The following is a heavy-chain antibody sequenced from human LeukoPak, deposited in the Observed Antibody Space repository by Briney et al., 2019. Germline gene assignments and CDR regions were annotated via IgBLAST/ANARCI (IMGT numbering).Heavy chain of an antibody. J-gene: IGHJ6*02. CDR1: GYTFTSYA. CDR3: ARGVVPAADYYYYGMDV. V-gene: IGHV1-69*13. D-gene: IGHD2-2*01. CDR2: IIPIFGTA. Sequence: SVKVSCKASGYTFTSYAISWVRQAPGQGLEWMGGIIPIFGTANYAQKFQGRVTITADESTSTAYMELSSLRSEDTAVYYCARGVVPAADYYYYGMDVWGQGTTVTVSS.